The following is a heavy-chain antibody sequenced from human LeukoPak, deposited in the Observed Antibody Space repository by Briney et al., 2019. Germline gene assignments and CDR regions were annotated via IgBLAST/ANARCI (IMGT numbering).Heavy chain of an antibody. Sequence: GGSLRLSCAASGFTFSSYAMSWVRHAPGKGLEWVSAISGSGGSTYYADSVKGRFTISRDNSKNTLYLQMNSLRAEDTAVYYCAKDLSPHSSSSDYWGQGTLVTVSS. D-gene: IGHD6-13*01. CDR3: AKDLSPHSSSSDY. V-gene: IGHV3-23*01. CDR2: ISGSGGST. CDR1: GFTFSSYA. J-gene: IGHJ4*02.